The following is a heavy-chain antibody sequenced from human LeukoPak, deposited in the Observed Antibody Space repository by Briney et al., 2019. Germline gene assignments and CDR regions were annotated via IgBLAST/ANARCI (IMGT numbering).Heavy chain of an antibody. CDR1: GGSISSYY. V-gene: IGHV4-59*01. CDR3: ARGGNRDY. J-gene: IGHJ4*02. CDR2: IYYSGST. D-gene: IGHD1-14*01. Sequence: SETLSLTCTVSGGSISSYYWSWIRQPPGKGLEWIGYIYYSGSTNYNPSLKSRVTISVDTSKNQFSLKLSSVTAADTAVYYCARGGNRDYWGQGTLVTVSS.